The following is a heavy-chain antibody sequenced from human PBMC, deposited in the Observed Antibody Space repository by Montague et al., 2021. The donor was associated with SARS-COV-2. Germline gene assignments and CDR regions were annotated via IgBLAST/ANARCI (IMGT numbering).Heavy chain of an antibody. V-gene: IGHV4-39*01. J-gene: IGHJ5*02. Sequence: SETLSLTCTVSGGSISSSSYYWGWIRQPPGKGLEWIGNIYYSGSTYYNPSLKSRVTISVDTSKNLFSLNLSSVTAADTAVYYCARQKMGSVTIFGVVMHDRVLDPWGQGTLVAVSS. CDR2: IYYSGST. CDR3: ARQKMGSVTIFGVVMHDRVLDP. CDR1: GGSISSSSYY. D-gene: IGHD3-3*01.